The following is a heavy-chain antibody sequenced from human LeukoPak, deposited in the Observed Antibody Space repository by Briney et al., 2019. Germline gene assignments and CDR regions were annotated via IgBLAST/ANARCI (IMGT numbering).Heavy chain of an antibody. V-gene: IGHV3-9*03. Sequence: PGGSLSLSSAASGFTLDDYAMHAVRQAPGKGLEWVSGNSWNSGSIGYADSVKGRFTISRDNAKNSLYLQMNSLRAEDMALYYCAKAYCSSTSCFFDYWGQGTLVTVSS. CDR2: NSWNSGSI. CDR3: AKAYCSSTSCFFDY. J-gene: IGHJ4*02. CDR1: GFTLDDYA. D-gene: IGHD2-2*01.